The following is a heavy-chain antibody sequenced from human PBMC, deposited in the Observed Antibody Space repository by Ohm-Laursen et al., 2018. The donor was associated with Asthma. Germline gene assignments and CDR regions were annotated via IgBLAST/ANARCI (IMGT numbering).Heavy chain of an antibody. CDR3: ASSKGYGDYQSLDY. V-gene: IGHV1-3*01. CDR2: FNSGTGDI. D-gene: IGHD4-17*01. Sequence: GASVKVSCKASGHTFTSYTMQWVRQAPGQGLEWMGWFNSGTGDITYSHKFQGRVTITADTSASTTFMELPSLTSEDTAVYYCASSKGYGDYQSLDYWGQGTLVTVSS. CDR1: GHTFTSYT. J-gene: IGHJ4*02.